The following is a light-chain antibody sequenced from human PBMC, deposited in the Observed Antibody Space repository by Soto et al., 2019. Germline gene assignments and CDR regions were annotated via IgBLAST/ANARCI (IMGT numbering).Light chain of an antibody. V-gene: IGLV2-11*01. CDR1: SSDVGGYNY. CDR3: SSYAGCDTYV. CDR2: DVS. J-gene: IGLJ1*01. Sequence: QSALTQPRAVSGSPGQSVTISCTGTSSDVGGYNYVSWYQQPPGKAPKLMIDDVSKRPSRVPDRFSASKSGNTASLPISGRHADDEAAYYCSSYAGCDTYVCGSGTNATVL.